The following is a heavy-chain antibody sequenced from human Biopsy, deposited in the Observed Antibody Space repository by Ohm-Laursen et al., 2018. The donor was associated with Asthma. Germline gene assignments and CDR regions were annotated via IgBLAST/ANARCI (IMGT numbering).Heavy chain of an antibody. Sequence: GSLRLSCAASGFTFSSYSMNWVRQAPGKGLEWVSSISSSSSYIYYADSVKGRFTISRDNAKNSLYLQMNSLRAEDTAVYYCAKDRDYDILTGPPGSDYWGQGTLVTVSS. CDR1: GFTFSSYS. CDR2: ISSSSSYI. J-gene: IGHJ4*02. CDR3: AKDRDYDILTGPPGSDY. D-gene: IGHD3-9*01. V-gene: IGHV3-21*04.